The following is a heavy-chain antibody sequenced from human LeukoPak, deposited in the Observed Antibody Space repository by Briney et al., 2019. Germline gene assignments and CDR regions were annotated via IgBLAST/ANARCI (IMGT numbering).Heavy chain of an antibody. CDR2: IKSKGSGGTT. V-gene: IGHV3-15*01. J-gene: IGHJ4*02. CDR1: GFTFSDAW. D-gene: IGHD6-19*01. CDR3: TTVDSSGWYALDY. Sequence: GGSLRLSCAASGFTFSDAWMSWVRQAPGKGLEWVGRIKSKGSGGTTDYGAPVKGRFTISRDDSKNTLYLQMNSLKTEDTAVYYCTTVDSSGWYALDYGGQGTLVTVSS.